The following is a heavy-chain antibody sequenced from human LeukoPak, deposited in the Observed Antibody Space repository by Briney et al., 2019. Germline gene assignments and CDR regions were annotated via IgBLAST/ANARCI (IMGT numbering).Heavy chain of an antibody. CDR2: ISYGGGT. V-gene: IGHV4-39*07. Sequence: SETLSLTRTVSGGSISNSDYYWAWIRQPPGKGLEWIGTISYGGGTFYSPPLKSRVTISIDTSESQFSLKLSSVTAADTAIYYCARVKLGFGLFYFDYWGQGALVTVSS. CDR1: GGSISNSDYY. J-gene: IGHJ4*02. D-gene: IGHD7-27*01. CDR3: ARVKLGFGLFYFDY.